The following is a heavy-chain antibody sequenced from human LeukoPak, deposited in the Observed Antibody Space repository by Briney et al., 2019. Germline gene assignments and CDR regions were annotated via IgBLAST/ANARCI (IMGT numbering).Heavy chain of an antibody. CDR1: GGSFSGYY. CDR3: ARGGYYYYYMDV. CDR2: INHSGST. V-gene: IGHV4-34*01. J-gene: IGHJ6*03. Sequence: SETLSLTCVVYGGSFSGYYWSWIRQPPGKGLEWIGEINHSGSTNYNPSLKSRVTISVDTSKNQFSLKLSSVTAADTAVYYCARGGYYYYYMDVWGKGTTVTVSS.